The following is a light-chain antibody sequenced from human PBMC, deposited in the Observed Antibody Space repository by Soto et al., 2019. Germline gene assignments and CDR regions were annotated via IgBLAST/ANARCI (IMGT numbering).Light chain of an antibody. V-gene: IGLV2-11*01. J-gene: IGLJ3*02. CDR1: SSDVGVYNY. CDR3: CSYAGSSLWV. Sequence: QSALTQPRSVSGSPGQSVTISCTGTSSDVGVYNYVSWYQQHQGKAPQLVIYDVIKRPSGVPDRFSGSKSGNTASLTISGLQAEDEADYYCCSYAGSSLWVFGGGTKLTVL. CDR2: DVI.